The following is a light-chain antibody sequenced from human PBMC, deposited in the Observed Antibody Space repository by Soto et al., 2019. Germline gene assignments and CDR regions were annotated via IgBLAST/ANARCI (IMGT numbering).Light chain of an antibody. V-gene: IGKV3-11*01. CDR2: DAS. CDR3: EKRSNGPFP. Sequence: EIVLTQSPATLSLSPGERATLTCRASQSVSSYLAWSPKKPGQAPRLLIYDASNRATGVRARFSGSVSGTDFTLTISTLEPEDYAVYDCEKRSNGPFPFGPGTKVDV. CDR1: QSVSSY. J-gene: IGKJ3*01.